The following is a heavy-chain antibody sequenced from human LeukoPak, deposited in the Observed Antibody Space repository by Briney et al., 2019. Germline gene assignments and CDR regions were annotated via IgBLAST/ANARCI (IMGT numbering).Heavy chain of an antibody. V-gene: IGHV3-74*01. D-gene: IGHD5-12*01. CDR3: ASRRSGYSGYDYSDAFDI. J-gene: IGHJ3*02. CDR1: GGSFSGYYW. Sequence: ETLSLTCAVYGGSFSGYYWMHWVRQAPGKGLVWVSRINTDGSSTSYVDSVKGRFTISRDNAKNSLYLQMNSLRAEGTAVYYCASRRSGYSGYDYSDAFDIWGQGTMVTVSS. CDR2: INTDGSST.